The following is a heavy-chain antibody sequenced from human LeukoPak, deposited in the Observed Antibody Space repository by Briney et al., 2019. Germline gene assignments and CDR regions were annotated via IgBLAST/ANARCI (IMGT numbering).Heavy chain of an antibody. CDR1: GGSISSYY. CDR3: AGTVRGVLDY. CDR2: IYYSGST. Sequence: SETLSLTCTVSGGSISSYYWSWIRQPPGKGLEWIGYIYYSGSTYYNPSLKSRVTISVDTSKNQFSLKLSSVTAADTAVYYCAGTVRGVLDYWGQGTLVTVSS. J-gene: IGHJ4*02. D-gene: IGHD3-10*01. V-gene: IGHV4-59*12.